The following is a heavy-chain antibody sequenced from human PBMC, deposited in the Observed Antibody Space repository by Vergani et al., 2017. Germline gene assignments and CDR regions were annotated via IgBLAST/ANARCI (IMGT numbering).Heavy chain of an antibody. CDR3: ARGRRIQLWPPSLLWFDP. J-gene: IGHJ5*02. D-gene: IGHD5-18*01. Sequence: QVQLQESGPGLVKPSQTLSLTCSVSGDSISSGVYYWNWIRQHPGKGLEWIGYIYSTGSTHHNPSLRRRINMSVDTSKNQFSLKLNSVTAADTAMYYCARGRRIQLWPPSLLWFDPWGQGTLVTVSS. CDR1: GDSISSGVYY. V-gene: IGHV4-31*03. CDR2: IYSTGST.